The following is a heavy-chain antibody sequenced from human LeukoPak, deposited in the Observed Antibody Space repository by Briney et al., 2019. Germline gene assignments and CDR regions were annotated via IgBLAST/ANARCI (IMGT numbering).Heavy chain of an antibody. CDR1: GFTFDIYG. Sequence: PGGSLRLSCAASGFTFDIYGMNWIRQAPGKGLEWVSHISSGSSPKYYADSVRGRFTISRDNAKKSLYLQMNSLRVEDTAVYYCARQHYDILTGYFGFDYWGQGTLVTVSS. J-gene: IGHJ4*02. CDR3: ARQHYDILTGYFGFDY. V-gene: IGHV3-48*04. D-gene: IGHD3-9*01. CDR2: ISSGSSPK.